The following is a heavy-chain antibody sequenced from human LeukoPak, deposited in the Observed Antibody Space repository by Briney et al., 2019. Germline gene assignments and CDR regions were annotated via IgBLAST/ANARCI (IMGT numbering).Heavy chain of an antibody. CDR1: GFTFSSYA. Sequence: GGSLRLSCAASGFTFSSYAMSWVRQAPGKGLEWVSAISGSGGSTYYADSVKGRFTISRDNSKNTLYLQMNSLRAEDTAVYYCAKVVTEYQLLLYNEDFDYWGQGTLVTVSS. D-gene: IGHD2-2*01. CDR2: ISGSGGST. V-gene: IGHV3-23*01. J-gene: IGHJ4*02. CDR3: AKVVTEYQLLLYNEDFDY.